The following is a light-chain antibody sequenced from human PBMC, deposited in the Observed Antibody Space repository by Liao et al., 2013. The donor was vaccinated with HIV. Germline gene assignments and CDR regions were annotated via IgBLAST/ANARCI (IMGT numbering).Light chain of an antibody. CDR2: YDT. CDR3: QVWDGNGQWV. Sequence: SYELTQPSSVSVAPGTTATITCGGKDLESRRVHWYQQKSGQAPVLVIYYDTDRPSGIPERFTGSNSGNAATLTISRVEAGDEADYYCQVWDGNGQWVFGGGTTLTVL. CDR1: DLESRR. V-gene: IGLV3-21*04. J-gene: IGLJ3*02.